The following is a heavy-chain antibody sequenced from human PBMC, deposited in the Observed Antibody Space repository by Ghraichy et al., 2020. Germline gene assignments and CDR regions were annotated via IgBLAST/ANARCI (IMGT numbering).Heavy chain of an antibody. V-gene: IGHV3-21*01. CDR3: ARHQLGYCSGGSCYSTDF. CDR2: ISSSSSYI. J-gene: IGHJ4*02. Sequence: GGSLRLSCAASGFTFSSYSMNWVRQAPGKGLEWVSSISSSSSYIYYADSVKGRFTISRDNAKNSLYLQMNSLRAEDTAVYYCARHQLGYCSGGSCYSTDFWGQGTLVTVSS. CDR1: GFTFSSYS. D-gene: IGHD2-15*01.